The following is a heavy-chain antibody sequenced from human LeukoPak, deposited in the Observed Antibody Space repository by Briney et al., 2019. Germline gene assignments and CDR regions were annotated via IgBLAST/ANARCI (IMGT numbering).Heavy chain of an antibody. CDR2: TYHSGST. J-gene: IGHJ3*02. V-gene: IGHV4-34*01. CDR1: GGSFSGYY. D-gene: IGHD6-13*01. Sequence: PSETLSLTCAVYGGSFSGYYWSWIRQSPGKGLEWIGETYHSGSTNYNSSLKSRVTISLDTSKIQFSLKLSSVTAADTAVYYCARDLYSSRTNDAFVIWGQGTMVTVSS. CDR3: ARDLYSSRTNDAFVI.